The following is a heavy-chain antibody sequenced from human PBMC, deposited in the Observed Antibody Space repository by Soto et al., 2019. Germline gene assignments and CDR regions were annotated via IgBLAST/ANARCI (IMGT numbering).Heavy chain of an antibody. Sequence: ASVKVSCKVSGYTVTEISMHWVRQAPGRGLEWVGGFDAQEGETKYAQKFQGRVTMTEDTSTDTAYMELSSLTSEDTAVYFCTSGPHLQWLLDYWGQGTLVTVSS. CDR3: TSGPHLQWLLDY. D-gene: IGHD6-19*01. V-gene: IGHV1-24*01. J-gene: IGHJ4*02. CDR1: GYTVTEIS. CDR2: FDAQEGET.